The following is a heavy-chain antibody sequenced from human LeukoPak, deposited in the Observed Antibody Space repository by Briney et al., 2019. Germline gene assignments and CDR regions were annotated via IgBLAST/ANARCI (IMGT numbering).Heavy chain of an antibody. CDR3: ARGRDYDSSGYYYGFDY. CDR2: INHSGST. V-gene: IGHV4-34*01. Sequence: PSETLSLTCAVYGGSFSGYYWSWIRQPPGKGLEWIGVINHSGSTNYNPSLKSRVTISVDTSKNQFSLKLSSVTAADTAVYYCARGRDYDSSGYYYGFDYWGQGTLVTVSS. D-gene: IGHD3-22*01. CDR1: GGSFSGYY. J-gene: IGHJ4*02.